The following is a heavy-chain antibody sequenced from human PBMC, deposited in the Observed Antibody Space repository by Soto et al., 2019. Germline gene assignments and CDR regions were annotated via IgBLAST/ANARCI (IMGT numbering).Heavy chain of an antibody. CDR3: ARYSGTYYVY. V-gene: IGHV4-59*01. CDR2: NSYIGST. Sequence: QVQLQESGPGLVKPSETLSLTCTVSGGSISSYYWTWIRQPPVKGLEWIGFNSYIGSTSYNPSLKSRVTISVDTSKNQFSLRLSSVTAADTAVYFCARYSGTYYVYWGQGTLVTVSS. J-gene: IGHJ4*02. D-gene: IGHD1-26*01. CDR1: GGSISSYY.